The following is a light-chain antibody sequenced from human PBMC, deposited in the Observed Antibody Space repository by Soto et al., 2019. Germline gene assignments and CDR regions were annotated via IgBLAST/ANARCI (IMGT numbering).Light chain of an antibody. V-gene: IGLV2-14*03. CDR2: DVT. CDR1: SSDVGAFNY. CDR3: SSYTTRNTEV. Sequence: ALTQPASVSGSPGQSISISCIGTSSDVGAFNYVSWYQHHPGKAPQLIIYDVTSRPSGVSNRFSASKSGNTASLTISGLQAEDEADYYCSSYTTRNTEVFGTGTKVTVL. J-gene: IGLJ1*01.